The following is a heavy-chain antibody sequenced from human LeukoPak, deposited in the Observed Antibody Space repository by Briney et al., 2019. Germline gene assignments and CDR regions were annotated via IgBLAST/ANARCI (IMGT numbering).Heavy chain of an antibody. J-gene: IGHJ4*02. V-gene: IGHV4-34*01. D-gene: IGHD2-15*01. CDR2: INHSGTT. CDR1: GASFRGYY. CDR3: VTFFRPHDSSGYFDY. Sequence: SEKLSVTCTVNGASFRGYYWTWIRQSPEKGLEWIGEINHSGTTHYNAYLKSRVTISVDMSWNEFSLQLSSVTAADTAVYYCVTFFRPHDSSGYFDYWGQGTRDRVSS.